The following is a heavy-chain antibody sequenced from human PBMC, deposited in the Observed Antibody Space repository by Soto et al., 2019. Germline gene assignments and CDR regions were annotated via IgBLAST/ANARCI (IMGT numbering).Heavy chain of an antibody. V-gene: IGHV4-31*03. J-gene: IGHJ4*02. CDR2: IYYSGST. CDR1: GGSISSVGYY. CDR3: ARIAAADTHDY. D-gene: IGHD6-13*01. Sequence: QVQLQESGPGLVKPSQTLSLTCTVSGGSISSVGYYWSWIRQHPGKGLEWIGYIYYSGSTYYNTSLKSRVTISVDKSKNHFSLKLSSVTAADTAVYYCARIAAADTHDYWGQGTLVTVSS.